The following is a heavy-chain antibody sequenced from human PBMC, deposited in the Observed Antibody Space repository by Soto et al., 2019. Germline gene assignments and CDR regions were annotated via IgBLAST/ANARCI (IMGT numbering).Heavy chain of an antibody. V-gene: IGHV1-18*01. CDR3: AVWGSYRSFDY. CDR2: ISAYNGNT. CDR1: GYTFTSYG. D-gene: IGHD3-16*02. Sequence: QVQLVQSGAEVKKPGASVKVSCKASGYTFTSYGISWVRQAPGQGLEWMGWISAYNGNTNYAQKLQGRVTMTTHTSTRTAYMELRSLRSDETSVYYSAVWGSYRSFDYWAQGTLVTVSS. J-gene: IGHJ4*02.